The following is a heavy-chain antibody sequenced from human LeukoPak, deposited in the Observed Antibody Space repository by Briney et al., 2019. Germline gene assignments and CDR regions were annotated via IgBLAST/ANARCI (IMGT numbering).Heavy chain of an antibody. V-gene: IGHV4-59*12. CDR3: ASVYSSGFSPFDN. CDR2: IYYSGST. D-gene: IGHD3-22*01. J-gene: IGHJ4*02. CDR1: GGSISNYY. Sequence: SETLSLTCTVSGGSISNYYWSWIRQPPGKGLEWIGYIYYSGSTNYNPSLKSRVTISVDTSKNQFSLNLSSVTAADTAVYYCASVYSSGFSPFDNWGQGTLVTVSS.